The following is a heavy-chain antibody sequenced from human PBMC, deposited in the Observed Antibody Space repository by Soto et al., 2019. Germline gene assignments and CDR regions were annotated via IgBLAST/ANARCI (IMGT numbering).Heavy chain of an antibody. D-gene: IGHD2-8*01. CDR1: GFIFSEYA. Sequence: EVQLLESGGGLVQPGGSLRLSCAASGFIFSEYAMTWVRQAPGKGLECVSVIGGAGSNIHYADSVEGRFTVSRDDSKNTLYLRMDSLRVEDTAVYYCAKDLVSRNGVYDPFDIWGPGTKVTVSS. V-gene: IGHV3-23*01. CDR2: IGGAGSNI. CDR3: AKDLVSRNGVYDPFDI. J-gene: IGHJ3*02.